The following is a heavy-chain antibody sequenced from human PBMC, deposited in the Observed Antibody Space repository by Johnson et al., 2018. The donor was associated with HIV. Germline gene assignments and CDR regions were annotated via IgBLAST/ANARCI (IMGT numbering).Heavy chain of an antibody. V-gene: IGHV3-66*01. J-gene: IGHJ3*02. CDR3: ARLDEIAAAGTGDAFDI. Sequence: MQLVESGGGVVQPGRSLRLSCAASGFTVSSNYMSWVRQAPGKGMEWVSVIHSGGSTYYADSVKGRFTISRDNSKNTLYLQMNSLRAEDTALYYCARLDEIAAAGTGDAFDIWGQGTMVTVSS. D-gene: IGHD6-13*01. CDR2: IHSGGST. CDR1: GFTVSSNY.